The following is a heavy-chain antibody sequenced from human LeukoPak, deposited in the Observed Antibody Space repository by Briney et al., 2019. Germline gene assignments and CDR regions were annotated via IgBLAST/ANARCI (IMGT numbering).Heavy chain of an antibody. Sequence: GGPLRLSCAASGFTFSSYSMSWVRQAPGKGLEWVSGISGSGDSRYYADSVKGRFTMSRDNSKNTLHLQMNSLRAEDTAVYYCAKDETDRSSWYYFDYWGQGTLVTVSS. J-gene: IGHJ4*02. V-gene: IGHV3-23*01. D-gene: IGHD6-13*01. CDR3: AKDETDRSSWYYFDY. CDR2: ISGSGDSR. CDR1: GFTFSSYS.